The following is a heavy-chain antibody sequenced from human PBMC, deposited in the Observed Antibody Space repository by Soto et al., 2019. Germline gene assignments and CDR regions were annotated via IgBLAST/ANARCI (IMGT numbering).Heavy chain of an antibody. CDR2: IVAGSGNT. D-gene: IGHD3-22*01. Sequence: SVKVSCKASGFNFRSTAVQWVRQARGQRLEWIGWIVAGSGNTNYAQNFQERVTITRDMSTSTAYMDVGSLRSEDTAVYYCAADPYYYDSSDYYSFDQWGQGTLVTVSS. J-gene: IGHJ4*02. V-gene: IGHV1-58*01. CDR1: GFNFRSTA. CDR3: AADPYYYDSSDYYSFDQ.